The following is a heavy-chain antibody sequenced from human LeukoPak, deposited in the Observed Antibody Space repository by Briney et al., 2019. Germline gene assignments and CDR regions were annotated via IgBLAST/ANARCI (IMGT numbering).Heavy chain of an antibody. CDR3: ATSARYKTTRDY. D-gene: IGHD5-18*01. CDR1: GGSFSGYY. Sequence: SETLSLTCAVYGGSFSGYYWSWIRQPPGKGLEWIGEINHSGSTNYNPPLKSRVTISVDTSKNQFSLKLSSVTAADTAVYYCATSARYKTTRDYWGQGTLVTVSS. V-gene: IGHV4-34*01. J-gene: IGHJ4*02. CDR2: INHSGST.